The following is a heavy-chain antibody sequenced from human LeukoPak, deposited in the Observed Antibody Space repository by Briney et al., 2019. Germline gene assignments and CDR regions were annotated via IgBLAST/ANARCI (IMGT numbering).Heavy chain of an antibody. CDR1: GFTFSSYA. J-gene: IGHJ4*02. CDR2: ISGSGGST. V-gene: IGHV3-23*01. CDR3: ARTYGGNLYFDY. D-gene: IGHD4-23*01. Sequence: PGGSLRLSCAASGFTFSSYAMSWVRQAPGKGLEWVSAISGSGGSTYYADSVKGRFTISRDNAKNSLYLQMNSLRAEDTAVYYCARTYGGNLYFDYWGQGTLVTVSS.